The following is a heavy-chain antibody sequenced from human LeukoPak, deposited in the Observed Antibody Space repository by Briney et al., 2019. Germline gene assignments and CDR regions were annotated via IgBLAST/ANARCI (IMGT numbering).Heavy chain of an antibody. CDR2: IYYSGGT. CDR3: ARVTSEMDLFDY. Sequence: SETLSLTCTVSGGSISSGGYYWSWIRQHPGKGLEWIGYIYYSGGTYYNPSLKSRVTISVDTSKNQFSLKLSSVTAADTAVYYCARVTSEMDLFDYWGQGTLVTVSS. CDR1: GGSISSGGYY. J-gene: IGHJ4*02. V-gene: IGHV4-31*03.